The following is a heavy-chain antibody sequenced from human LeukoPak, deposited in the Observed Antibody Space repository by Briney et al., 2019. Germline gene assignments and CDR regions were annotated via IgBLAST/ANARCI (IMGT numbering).Heavy chain of an antibody. CDR1: GFTFSSYS. J-gene: IGHJ4*02. Sequence: GGSLRLSCAASGFTFSSYSMNWVRQAPGKGLEWVSVIYSGGSTYYADSVKGRFTISRDNSKNTLYLQMNSLRAEDTAVYYCARGSDYDILTGYYSLDYWGQGTLVTVSS. CDR2: IYSGGST. V-gene: IGHV3-53*01. D-gene: IGHD3-9*01. CDR3: ARGSDYDILTGYYSLDY.